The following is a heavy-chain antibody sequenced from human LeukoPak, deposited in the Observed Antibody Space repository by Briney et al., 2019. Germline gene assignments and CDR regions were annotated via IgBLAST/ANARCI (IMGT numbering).Heavy chain of an antibody. Sequence: GASVKVSCKAAGYTFPDYYIQWIQQAPGKGLEWMGRFDPENGETIYAEKFRGRVTMTADTSIDTAYLELNNLRFEDTAVYYCATAIPYGWGQGTLVTVSS. CDR2: FDPENGET. D-gene: IGHD2-2*01. CDR3: ATAIPYG. J-gene: IGHJ4*02. CDR1: GYTFPDYY. V-gene: IGHV1-69-2*01.